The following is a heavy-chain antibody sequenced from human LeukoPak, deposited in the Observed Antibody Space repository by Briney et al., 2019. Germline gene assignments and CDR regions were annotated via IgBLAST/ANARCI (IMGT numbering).Heavy chain of an antibody. CDR1: GFTFTTYW. J-gene: IGHJ4*02. CDR3: ARLVAAAGSKPFDY. Sequence: GESLKISCKASGFTFTTYWVGWVRQMSGKGLEWMGIIYPGDSDTRYSPSFQGQVTISADKSISTAYLQWSSLKASDTAMYYCARLVAAAGSKPFDYWGQGTLVTVSS. CDR2: IYPGDSDT. D-gene: IGHD6-13*01. V-gene: IGHV5-51*01.